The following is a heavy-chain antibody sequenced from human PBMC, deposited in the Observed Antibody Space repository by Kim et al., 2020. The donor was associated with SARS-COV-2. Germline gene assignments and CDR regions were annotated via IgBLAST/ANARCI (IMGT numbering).Heavy chain of an antibody. Sequence: GGSLRLSCAASGLTFSTSWMHWVRQAPGKGLVWVSRVDPYGIITNYADSVKGRFTISRDNAKNTLYLQMNSLRVEDTAIYYCASSEPGIFGTLKFDPWGRGTGVTVSS. CDR3: ASSEPGIFGTLKFDP. CDR2: VDPYGIIT. J-gene: IGHJ5*02. V-gene: IGHV3-74*01. D-gene: IGHD2-15*01. CDR1: GLTFSTSW.